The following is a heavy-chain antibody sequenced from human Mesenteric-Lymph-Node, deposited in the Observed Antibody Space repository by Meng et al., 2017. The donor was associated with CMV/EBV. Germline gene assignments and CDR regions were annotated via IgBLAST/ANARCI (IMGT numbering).Heavy chain of an antibody. D-gene: IGHD6-13*01. Sequence: GESLKISCAASGFSFSSYWMTWVRQAPGKGLEWVANIKQDGSEKNYVDSVKGRFSVSRDNAKNSLYLLMNGLRAEDTAVYYCARGDYSSSWYSPFDYWGQGTLVTVSS. CDR2: IKQDGSEK. CDR1: GFSFSSYW. J-gene: IGHJ4*02. V-gene: IGHV3-7*01. CDR3: ARGDYSSSWYSPFDY.